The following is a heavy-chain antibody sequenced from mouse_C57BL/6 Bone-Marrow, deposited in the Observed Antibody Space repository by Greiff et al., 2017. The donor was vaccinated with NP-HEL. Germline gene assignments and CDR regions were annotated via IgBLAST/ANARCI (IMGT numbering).Heavy chain of an antibody. CDR2: IDPSDSYT. Sequence: VQLQQPGAELVMPGASVKLSCKASGYTFTSYWMHWVKQRPGQGLEWIGEIDPSDSYTTYNQKFKGKSTLTVDKSSSTAYMQLSSLTSEDSAVYYCARGDGYYFFYAMDYWGQGTSVTVSS. CDR1: GYTFTSYW. J-gene: IGHJ4*01. D-gene: IGHD2-3*01. CDR3: ARGDGYYFFYAMDY. V-gene: IGHV1-69*01.